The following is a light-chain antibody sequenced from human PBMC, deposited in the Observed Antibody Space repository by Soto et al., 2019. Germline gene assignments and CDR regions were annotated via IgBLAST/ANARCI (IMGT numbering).Light chain of an antibody. Sequence: QSALTQPPSASGSPGQSVTISCTGTSSDVGGYNYVSWYQQHPGKAPNLMIYEVSKRPSGVPDRFSGSKSGNTASLTVSGLQADEEADYYCSSYAGSNNLVFGGGTKLTVL. CDR1: SSDVGGYNY. J-gene: IGLJ2*01. CDR2: EVS. CDR3: SSYAGSNNLV. V-gene: IGLV2-8*01.